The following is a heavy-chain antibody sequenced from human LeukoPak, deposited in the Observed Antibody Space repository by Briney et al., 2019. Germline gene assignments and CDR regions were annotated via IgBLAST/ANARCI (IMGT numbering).Heavy chain of an antibody. V-gene: IGHV5-51*01. D-gene: IGHD3-10*01. CDR3: ARRYIYPGSGSGGFDY. CDR1: GYSFTNYW. J-gene: IGHJ4*02. CDR2: IYPSDSDT. Sequence: GESLNISCKGSGYSFTNYWIGWVRQMPGKDREWVGIIYPSDSDTRNSPSFQGQATMSADTSISTAYLQWSSLKASDTAMYYCARRYIYPGSGSGGFDYWGQGTLVIVSS.